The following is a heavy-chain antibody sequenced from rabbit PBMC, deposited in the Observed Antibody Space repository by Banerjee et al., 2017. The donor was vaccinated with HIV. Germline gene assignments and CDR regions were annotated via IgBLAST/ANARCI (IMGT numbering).Heavy chain of an antibody. CDR2: ISTGDGST. V-gene: IGHV1S47*01. D-gene: IGHD4-1*01. J-gene: IGHJ5*01. CDR1: GFDFSSSG. CDR3: VRGVVAGVGWLDL. Sequence: ELVESGGGLVQPGESLKLSCKASGFDFSSSGVNWVRQAPGKGLEWIGCISTGDGSTYYASWVNGRFTISHDNAQNTADLQMNSLTAADSATYFCVRGVVAGVGWLDLWGPGTLVTVS.